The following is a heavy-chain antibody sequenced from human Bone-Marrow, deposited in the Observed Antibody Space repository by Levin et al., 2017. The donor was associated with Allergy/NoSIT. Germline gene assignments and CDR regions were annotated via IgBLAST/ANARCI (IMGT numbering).Heavy chain of an antibody. J-gene: IGHJ4*02. CDR1: GESFSAYY. CDR3: ARPTFCSVTTCSGPLDY. V-gene: IGHV4-34*01. D-gene: IGHD2-2*01. Sequence: SETLSLTCAVYGESFSAYYWTWIRQPPGKGLEWVGEINHRGDTYYNPSLKSRVTISVDRSKNQFSLKLTSVTAADTALYYCARPTFCSVTTCSGPLDYWGQGSLVTVSS. CDR2: INHRGDT.